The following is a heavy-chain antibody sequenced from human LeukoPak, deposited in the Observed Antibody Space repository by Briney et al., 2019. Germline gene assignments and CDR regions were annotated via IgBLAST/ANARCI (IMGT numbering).Heavy chain of an antibody. CDR3: ARDSSMLRGPLVIYYFDF. CDR2: ISSSSSTI. V-gene: IGHV3-48*01. J-gene: IGHJ4*02. CDR1: GFTLSSYA. D-gene: IGHD3-10*01. Sequence: PGGSLRLSCAASGFTLSSYAMHWVRQAPGKGLEWVSYISSSSSTIYYADSVKGRFTISRDNSKNTLYLQMNSLRVEDTAVYYCARDSSMLRGPLVIYYFDFWGQGTLVTVSS.